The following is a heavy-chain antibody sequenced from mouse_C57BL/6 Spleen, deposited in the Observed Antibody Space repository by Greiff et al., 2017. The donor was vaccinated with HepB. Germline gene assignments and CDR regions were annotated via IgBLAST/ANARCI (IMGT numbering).Heavy chain of an antibody. V-gene: IGHV3-6*01. Sequence: EVKLQESGPGLVKPSQSLSLTCSVTGYSITSGYYWNWIRQFPGNKLEWMGYISYDGSNNYNPSLKNRISITRDTSKNQFFLKLNSVTTEDTATYYCARFTTVVANFDYWGQGTTLTVSS. J-gene: IGHJ2*01. CDR1: GYSITSGYY. D-gene: IGHD1-1*01. CDR2: ISYDGSN. CDR3: ARFTTVVANFDY.